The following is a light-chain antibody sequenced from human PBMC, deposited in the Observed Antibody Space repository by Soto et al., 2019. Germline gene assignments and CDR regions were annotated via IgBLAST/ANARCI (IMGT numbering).Light chain of an antibody. CDR3: QSYDSRLSGVV. CDR2: GNN. Sequence: QSVLTQPPSVSGALGQRVTISCTGITSNIGAGYDVHWYQLLPGRAPKLLIYGNNNRPSGVPDRFSASKSVTSASLAIAGLQADDEADYYCQSYDSRLSGVVFGGGTKLTVL. J-gene: IGLJ3*02. CDR1: TSNIGAGYD. V-gene: IGLV1-40*01.